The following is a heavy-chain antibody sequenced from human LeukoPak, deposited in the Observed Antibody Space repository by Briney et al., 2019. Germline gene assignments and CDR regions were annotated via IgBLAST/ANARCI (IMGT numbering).Heavy chain of an antibody. D-gene: IGHD4-17*01. CDR2: ISWNSGSI. CDR3: AKERNGELDY. CDR1: GFTFDDYA. V-gene: IGHV3-9*03. J-gene: IGHJ4*02. Sequence: PGGSLRLSCAASGFTFDDYAMHWVRQAPGKGLEWVSGISWNSGSIGYADSVEGRFTISRDNAKNSLYLQMNSLRAEDMALYYCAKERNGELDYWGQGTLVTVSS.